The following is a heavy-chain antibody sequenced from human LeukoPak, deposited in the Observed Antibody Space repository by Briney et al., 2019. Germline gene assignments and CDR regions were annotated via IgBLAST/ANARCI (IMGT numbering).Heavy chain of an antibody. Sequence: GGSLRLSCAASGFTFSNAWMNWVRQAPGKGLEWVGRIKSKTDGGTTDYAAPVKGRFTISRDDSKNTLYLQMNSLRAEDTAVYYCASLVGATTVAFDIWGQGTMVTVSS. V-gene: IGHV3-15*07. D-gene: IGHD1-26*01. J-gene: IGHJ3*02. CDR2: IKSKTDGGTT. CDR3: ASLVGATTVAFDI. CDR1: GFTFSNAW.